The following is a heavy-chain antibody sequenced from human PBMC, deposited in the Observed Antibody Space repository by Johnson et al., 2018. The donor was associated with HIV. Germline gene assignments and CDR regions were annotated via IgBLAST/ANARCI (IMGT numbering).Heavy chain of an antibody. J-gene: IGHJ3*02. V-gene: IGHV3-11*04. Sequence: QVQLVESGGGLVKPGGSLRLSCAASGFTFSDYYMTWIRQAPGKGLEWLSFISSSGYIIRYADSVKGRFTISRDNAKNSLNLQMNSLRDEDTAVSYCARRTVTALFDIWCHGTLVTVSS. D-gene: IGHD4-17*01. CDR1: GFTFSDYY. CDR3: ARRTVTALFDI. CDR2: ISSSGYII.